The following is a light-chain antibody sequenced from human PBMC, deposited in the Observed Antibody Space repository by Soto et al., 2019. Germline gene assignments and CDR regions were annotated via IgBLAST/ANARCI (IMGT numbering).Light chain of an antibody. CDR3: QQYGGSPPIT. CDR2: GAS. J-gene: IGKJ5*01. V-gene: IGKV3-20*01. CDR1: RRFSRTY. Sequence: VLTQSPGTLSFTPGEGATVSSWASRRFSRTYLAWYQHKLGQAPRLLIYGASRRATGIPDRFSGSGSGTDFTLTISRLEPEDFAVYYCQQYGGSPPITFGQGTRLEIK.